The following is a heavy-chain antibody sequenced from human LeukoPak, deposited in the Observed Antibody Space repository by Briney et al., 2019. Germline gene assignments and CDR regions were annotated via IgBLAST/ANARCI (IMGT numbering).Heavy chain of an antibody. V-gene: IGHV4-59*01. CDR3: ARVQYYYDSSGYYYPDY. CDR1: GGSISTYY. CDR2: VYYSGST. J-gene: IGHJ4*02. Sequence: RASETLSLTCTVSGGSISTYYWSWIRQPPGKGLEWIGYVYYSGSTNYNPSLMGRVTMSVDTSKKQFSLKLSSVTAADTAVYYCARVQYYYDSSGYYYPDYWGQGTLVTVSS. D-gene: IGHD3-22*01.